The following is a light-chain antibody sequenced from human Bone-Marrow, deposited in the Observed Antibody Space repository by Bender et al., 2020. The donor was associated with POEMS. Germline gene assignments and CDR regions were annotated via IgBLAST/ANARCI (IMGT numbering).Light chain of an antibody. CDR3: ASYTGTTDVVV. CDR1: NSDIGDQTF. J-gene: IGLJ2*01. V-gene: IGLV2-14*03. CDR2: DVN. Sequence: QSALTQPASVSGSPGQSITISCTGANSDIGDQTFVSWYQQHPGKAPKLIISDVNTRPSGVSYRFSASKSANTASLTISGLRTEDEAVYFCASYTGTTDVVVFGGGTGLTVL.